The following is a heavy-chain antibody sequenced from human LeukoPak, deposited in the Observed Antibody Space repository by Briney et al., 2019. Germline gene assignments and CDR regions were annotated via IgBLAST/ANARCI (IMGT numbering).Heavy chain of an antibody. V-gene: IGHV3-48*01. Sequence: PGGSLRLSCAAAGLTFINYNMNWVRQAPGKGLGWVSYIRHDSSDILYADSVKGRFTISRDDVKNSLYLQLNGLRANDTAVYYCARDPISGWALFDLWGRGTLVTVSS. CDR2: IRHDSSDI. D-gene: IGHD6-19*01. J-gene: IGHJ2*01. CDR1: GLTFINYN. CDR3: ARDPISGWALFDL.